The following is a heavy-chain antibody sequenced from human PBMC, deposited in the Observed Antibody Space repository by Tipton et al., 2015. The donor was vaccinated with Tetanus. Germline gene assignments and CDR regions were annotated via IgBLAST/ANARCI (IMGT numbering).Heavy chain of an antibody. CDR2: IYYTELT. CDR1: GGSFSAYY. J-gene: IGHJ4*02. Sequence: GLVKPSETLSLTCAVYGGSFSAYYWSWIRQYPGRGLEWIGYIYYTELTSYTPSLESRVKISVDTSKNHFSLTLTSVTAADTAVYYCARGLPREPFYFDYWGQGKQVSVSS. CDR3: ARGLPREPFYFDY. V-gene: IGHV4-31*11. D-gene: IGHD1-26*01.